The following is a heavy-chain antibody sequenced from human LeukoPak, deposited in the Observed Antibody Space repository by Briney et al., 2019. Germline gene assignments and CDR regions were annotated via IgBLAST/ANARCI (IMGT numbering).Heavy chain of an antibody. Sequence: SVKVSCKASGGTFSSYAISWVRQAPGQGLEWMGGIIPIFGTANYAQKFQGRVTITADESTSTAYMELSSLRSEDTAVYYCARGGDYVGRNYYYYYMDVWGKGTTVTISS. D-gene: IGHD4-17*01. CDR1: GGTFSSYA. CDR3: ARGGDYVGRNYYYYYMDV. CDR2: IIPIFGTA. J-gene: IGHJ6*03. V-gene: IGHV1-69*13.